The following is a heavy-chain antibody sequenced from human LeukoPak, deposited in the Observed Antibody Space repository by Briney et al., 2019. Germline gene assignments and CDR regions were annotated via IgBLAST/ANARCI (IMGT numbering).Heavy chain of an antibody. CDR3: AKVGYCTNGVCYPQRFDP. Sequence: ETLSLTCTVSGGSISSSSYYWGWIRQPPGKGLEWVSAIGGSGGSTYYADSVKGRFTISRDNSKNTLYLQMNSLRAEDTAVYYCAKVGYCTNGVCYPQRFDPWGQGTLVTVSS. D-gene: IGHD2-8*01. CDR2: IGGSGGST. CDR1: GGSISSSSYY. V-gene: IGHV3-23*01. J-gene: IGHJ5*02.